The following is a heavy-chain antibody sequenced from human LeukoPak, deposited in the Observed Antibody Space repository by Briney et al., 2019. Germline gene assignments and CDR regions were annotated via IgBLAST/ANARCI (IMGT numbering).Heavy chain of an antibody. Sequence: SETLSLXCAVYGGSFSGYYWSWIRQPPGKGLEWIGEINHSGSTNYNPSLKSRVTISVDTSKNQFSLKLGSVTAADTAVYYCARANYDFWSGYYRNYYYYMDVWGKGTTVTVSS. CDR1: GGSFSGYY. J-gene: IGHJ6*03. V-gene: IGHV4-34*01. CDR2: INHSGST. D-gene: IGHD3-3*01. CDR3: ARANYDFWSGYYRNYYYYMDV.